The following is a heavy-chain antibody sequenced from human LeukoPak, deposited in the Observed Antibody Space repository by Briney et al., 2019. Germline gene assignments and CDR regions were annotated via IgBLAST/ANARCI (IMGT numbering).Heavy chain of an antibody. Sequence: SETLTLTCTVSGGSISSTSSSYFWNWMRQPPGKGLEWIGYIYHTESTKYNPSLESRVTMSVDTFKNQFSLKLRSVTAADTAVYYCTRSIMNFYVSGTWGRGTLVTVSS. D-gene: IGHD3-10*01. J-gene: IGHJ5*02. CDR2: IYHTEST. CDR3: TRSIMNFYVSGT. V-gene: IGHV4-61*01. CDR1: GGSISSTSSSYF.